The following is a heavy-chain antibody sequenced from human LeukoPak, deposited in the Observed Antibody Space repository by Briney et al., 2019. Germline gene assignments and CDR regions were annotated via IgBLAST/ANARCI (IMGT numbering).Heavy chain of an antibody. J-gene: IGHJ4*02. D-gene: IGHD4-17*01. V-gene: IGHV1-46*01. CDR1: GYTFTSYY. CDR2: INPSGGST. CDR3: ARANPSEHGDYGLGD. Sequence: ASVKVSCKASGYTFTSYYMHWVRQAPGQGHEWMGIINPSGGSTSYAQKFQGRVTMTRDTSTSTVYMELSSLRSEDTAVYYCARANPSEHGDYGLGDWGQGTLVTVSS.